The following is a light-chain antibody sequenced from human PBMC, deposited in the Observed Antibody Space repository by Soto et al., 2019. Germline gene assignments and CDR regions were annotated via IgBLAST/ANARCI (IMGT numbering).Light chain of an antibody. CDR2: DVS. CDR1: SSDVGGYNY. V-gene: IGLV2-11*01. J-gene: IGLJ2*01. Sequence: QSALTQPRSVSGSPGQSVTISCTGTSSDVGGYNYVSWYQQHPGKAPKLMIYDVSKRPSGVPDRFSGSKSGNTASLTISGLQAEEEDDYYGCSYAGSYTVVFGGGTKLTVL. CDR3: CSYAGSYTVV.